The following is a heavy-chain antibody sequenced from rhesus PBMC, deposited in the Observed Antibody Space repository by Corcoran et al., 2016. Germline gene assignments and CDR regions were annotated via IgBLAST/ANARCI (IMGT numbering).Heavy chain of an antibody. CDR3: ARATAAGTLSVDY. Sequence: QVQLQESGPGVVKPSETLSLTCAVSGGSISSGYDWSWIRQPPGKGREGSGDSSCSRAPPDYTPSLKSPVPIAYDPSKTQVSLKLSSLTAADAAVYYCARATAAGTLSVDYWGQGALVTVAS. J-gene: IGHJ4*01. V-gene: IGHV4-76*01. CDR1: GGSISSGYD. D-gene: IGHD6-31*01. CDR2: SSCSRAPP.